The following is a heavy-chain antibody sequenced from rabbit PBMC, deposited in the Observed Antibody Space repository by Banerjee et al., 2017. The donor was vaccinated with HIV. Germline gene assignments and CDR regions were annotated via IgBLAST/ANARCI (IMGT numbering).Heavy chain of an antibody. V-gene: IGHV1S45*01. CDR2: IDAGSGGST. CDR1: GFTFSSGYC. CDR3: ARGFTGGYSFNL. J-gene: IGHJ4*01. D-gene: IGHD1-1*01. Sequence: QEQLVESGGDLVKPGASLTLTCKASGFTFSSGYCMCWVRQAPGKGLEWIACIDAGSGGSTWYASWAKGRFTISKSTSLNTVTLQMTSLTAADTATYFCARGFTGGYSFNLWGQGTLVTVS.